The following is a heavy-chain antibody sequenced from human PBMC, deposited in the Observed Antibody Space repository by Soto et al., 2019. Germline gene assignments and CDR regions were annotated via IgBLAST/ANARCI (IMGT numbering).Heavy chain of an antibody. D-gene: IGHD6-13*01. CDR3: AIIATSGGGDAFDR. Sequence: GGSLRLSCAASGFTFSRYSMNWVRQAPGKGLEWVSSISSSSSYIYYADSVKGRFTISRDNAKNSLYLQMNSLRAEDTAVYYCAIIATSGGGDAFDRWGQGTMVTVSS. J-gene: IGHJ3*02. CDR2: ISSSSSYI. V-gene: IGHV3-21*01. CDR1: GFTFSRYS.